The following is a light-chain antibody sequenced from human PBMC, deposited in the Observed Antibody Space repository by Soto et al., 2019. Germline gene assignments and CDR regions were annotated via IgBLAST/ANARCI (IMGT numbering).Light chain of an antibody. CDR1: QTISGW. J-gene: IGKJ4*01. V-gene: IGKV1-5*01. Sequence: DIQMTQSPSTLSASVGDTVTITCRASQTISGWLAWYQQRPGKAPNLLIFDASTLESGVPSRFSGSGSGTDFTLTISNLEPEDFAVYYCQQHISWPLTFGGGTKVDIK. CDR2: DAS. CDR3: QQHISWPLT.